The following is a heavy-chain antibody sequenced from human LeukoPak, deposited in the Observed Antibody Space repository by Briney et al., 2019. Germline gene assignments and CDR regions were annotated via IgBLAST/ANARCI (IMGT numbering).Heavy chain of an antibody. V-gene: IGHV3-33*01. Sequence: GGSVRLSCAASGFTFCSFGMHWLRQAPGKGRVWVAGKWYDGSNKYYADSVKGRFTISRDNSKNTLYLQMNSLRAEDTAVYYCARDGAGMAFDIWGQGTMVTVSS. CDR1: GFTFCSFG. D-gene: IGHD3-16*01. CDR3: ARDGAGMAFDI. CDR2: KWYDGSNK. J-gene: IGHJ3*02.